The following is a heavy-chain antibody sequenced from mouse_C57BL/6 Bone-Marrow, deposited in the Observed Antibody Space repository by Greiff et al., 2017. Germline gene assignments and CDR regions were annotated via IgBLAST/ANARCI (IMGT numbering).Heavy chain of an antibody. V-gene: IGHV1-82*01. CDR1: GYAFSSSW. D-gene: IGHD1-1*01. CDR3: ARRDYGSFYYFDY. Sequence: VQLQQSGPELVKPGASVKISCKASGYAFSSSWMNWVKQRPGKGLEWIGRIYPGDGDTNYNGKFKGKATLTADKSSSTAYMQLSSLTSEDSAVYFCARRDYGSFYYFDYWGQGTTLTVSS. J-gene: IGHJ2*01. CDR2: IYPGDGDT.